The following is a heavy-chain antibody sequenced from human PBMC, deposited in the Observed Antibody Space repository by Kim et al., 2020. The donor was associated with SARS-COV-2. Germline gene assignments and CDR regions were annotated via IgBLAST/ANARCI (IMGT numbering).Heavy chain of an antibody. J-gene: IGHJ4*02. CDR2: IYHSGST. CDR3: AADYGGNLGIDY. D-gene: IGHD4-17*01. Sequence: SETLSLTCAVSGGSISSSNWWSWVRQPPGKGLEWIGEIYHSGSTNYNPSLKSRVTISVDKSKNQFSLKLSSVTAADTAVYYCAADYGGNLGIDYWGQGTLVTVSS. V-gene: IGHV4-4*02. CDR1: GGSISSSNW.